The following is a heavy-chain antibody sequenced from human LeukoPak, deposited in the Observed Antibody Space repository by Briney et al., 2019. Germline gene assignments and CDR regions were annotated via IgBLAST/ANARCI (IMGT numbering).Heavy chain of an antibody. Sequence: TSETLSLTCTVSGGSISSSSYYWGWIRQPPGQGLDWIGSIYYSGSTFYNPSLKSRATISVDSSKNQFSLKLSSLTAADTAVYYCARGYDSSGYLRSFDIWGQGTKVTVSS. D-gene: IGHD3-22*01. CDR2: IYYSGST. CDR1: GGSISSSSYY. J-gene: IGHJ3*02. V-gene: IGHV4-39*07. CDR3: ARGYDSSGYLRSFDI.